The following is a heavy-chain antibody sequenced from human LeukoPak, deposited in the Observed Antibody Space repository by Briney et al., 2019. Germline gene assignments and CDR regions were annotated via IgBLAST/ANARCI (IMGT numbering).Heavy chain of an antibody. CDR1: GGSISSYY. D-gene: IGHD6-19*01. Sequence: NPSETLSLTCTVSGGSISSYYWSWIRQPAGKGLEWIGRIYTSGSTNYNPSLKSRVTMSVDTSKNQFSLKPSSVTAADTAVYYCARDRADGSGWYKSPTFDYWGQGTLVTVSS. J-gene: IGHJ4*02. CDR3: ARDRADGSGWYKSPTFDY. V-gene: IGHV4-4*07. CDR2: IYTSGST.